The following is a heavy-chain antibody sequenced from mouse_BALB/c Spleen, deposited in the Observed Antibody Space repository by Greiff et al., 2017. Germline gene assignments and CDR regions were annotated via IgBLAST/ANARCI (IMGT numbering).Heavy chain of an antibody. Sequence: EVHLVESGGGLVQPGGSLKLSCAASGFTFSSYGMSWVRQTPDKRLELVATINSNGGSTYYPDSVKGRFTISRDNAKNTLYLQMSSLKSEDTAMYYCARVYDGYRFAYWGQGTLVTVSA. D-gene: IGHD2-3*01. V-gene: IGHV5-6-3*01. J-gene: IGHJ3*01. CDR2: INSNGGST. CDR1: GFTFSSYG. CDR3: ARVYDGYRFAY.